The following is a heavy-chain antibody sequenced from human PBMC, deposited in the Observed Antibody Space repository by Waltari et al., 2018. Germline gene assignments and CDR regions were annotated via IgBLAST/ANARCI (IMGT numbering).Heavy chain of an antibody. D-gene: IGHD1-26*01. Sequence: QAQLVQSGTEVKKPGASVTVYCQASGYSFTAYHLHWVRQTPGQGLEWLGWLNPKNGDTGYAQNFLGRVTMTRDTSINTVYMDLSGLRSDDTAVFYCARDPGPIVGAPDYWGQGTLVTVSS. CDR3: ARDPGPIVGAPDY. CDR2: LNPKNGDT. CDR1: GYSFTAYH. J-gene: IGHJ4*02. V-gene: IGHV1-2*02.